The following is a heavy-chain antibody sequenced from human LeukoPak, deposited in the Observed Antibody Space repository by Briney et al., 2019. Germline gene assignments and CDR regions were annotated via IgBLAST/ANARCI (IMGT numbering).Heavy chain of an antibody. CDR3: AKGFGDTTFGVVTANDY. J-gene: IGHJ4*02. CDR1: GFTFSRYA. V-gene: IGHV3-23*01. D-gene: IGHD3-3*01. Sequence: PGGSLRLSCAASGFTFSRYAMTWVRQAPGKGLEWASTISGVGDRTYFGDSVKGRFTVSRDNSKSTLYLQMNRLRAEDTAVYYCAKGFGDTTFGVVTANDYWGQGILVIVSS. CDR2: ISGVGDRT.